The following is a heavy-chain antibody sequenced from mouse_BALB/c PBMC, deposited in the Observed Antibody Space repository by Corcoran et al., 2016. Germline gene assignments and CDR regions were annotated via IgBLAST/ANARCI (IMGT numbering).Heavy chain of an antibody. V-gene: IGHV1-9*01. J-gene: IGHJ2*01. D-gene: IGHD1-1*01. CDR1: GYTFSSYW. CDR3: ARGGTTVVSTDYFDY. CDR2: ILPGSGST. Sequence: QVQLQQSGAELMKPGASVKISCKATGYTFSSYWIEWVKQRPGHGLEWIGEILPGSGSTNYNEKFKGKATFTADTSSNTAYMQLSSLTSEDSAVYYCARGGTTVVSTDYFDYWGQGTTLTVSS.